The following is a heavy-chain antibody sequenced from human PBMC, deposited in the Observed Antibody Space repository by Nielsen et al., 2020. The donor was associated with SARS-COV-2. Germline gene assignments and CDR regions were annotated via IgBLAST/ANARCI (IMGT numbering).Heavy chain of an antibody. Sequence: SCAASGFTFDDYAMHWVRQAPGKGLEWVSGISWNSGSIGYADSVKGRFTISRDNAKNSLYLQMNSLRAEDTALYYCAKFGDWGQGTLVTVSS. CDR1: GFTFDDYA. J-gene: IGHJ4*02. CDR3: AKFGD. D-gene: IGHD3-10*01. CDR2: ISWNSGSI. V-gene: IGHV3-9*01.